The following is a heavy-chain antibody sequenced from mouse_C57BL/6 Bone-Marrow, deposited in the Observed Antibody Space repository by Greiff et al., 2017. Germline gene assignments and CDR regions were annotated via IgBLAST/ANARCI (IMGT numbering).Heavy chain of an antibody. CDR3: ARHEALPMITKAMDY. V-gene: IGHV5-6*01. J-gene: IGHJ4*01. CDR1: GFTFSSYG. Sequence: EVQGVESGGDLVKPGGSLKLSCAASGFTFSSYGMSWVRQTPDKRLEWVATISSGGSYTYYPASVKGRFTISRDNAKNTRYLQMSSLKSEDTAMYYCARHEALPMITKAMDYWGQGTSVTVSS. CDR2: ISSGGSYT. D-gene: IGHD2-4*01.